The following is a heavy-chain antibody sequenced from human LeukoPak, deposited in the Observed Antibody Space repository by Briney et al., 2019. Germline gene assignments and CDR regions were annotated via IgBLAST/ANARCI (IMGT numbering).Heavy chain of an antibody. CDR3: ALLAVASDFDY. CDR2: IGASSIPK. CDR1: GFPFSFYE. J-gene: IGHJ4*02. V-gene: IGHV3-48*03. Sequence: EGSLRLSCVVSGFPFSFYELNRVRQAPGKGLEWVSNIGASSIPKYYADSVKGRFSISRDNARNSLYLQMNSLRVEDTAVYYCALLAVASDFDYWGQGALVTVSS. D-gene: IGHD6-19*01.